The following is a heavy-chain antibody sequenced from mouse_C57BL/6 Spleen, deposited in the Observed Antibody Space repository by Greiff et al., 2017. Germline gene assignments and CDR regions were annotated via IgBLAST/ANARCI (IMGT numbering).Heavy chain of an antibody. Sequence: DVKLVESGGGLVKPGGSLKLSCAASGFTFSDYGMHWVRQAPEKGLEWVAYMSSGSSTIYYADTVKGRFTISRDNAKNTLFLQMTSLRSEDTAMYYCATIYYDYLGYFDVWGTGTTVTVSS. CDR3: ATIYYDYLGYFDV. CDR1: GFTFSDYG. CDR2: MSSGSSTI. D-gene: IGHD2-4*01. V-gene: IGHV5-17*01. J-gene: IGHJ1*03.